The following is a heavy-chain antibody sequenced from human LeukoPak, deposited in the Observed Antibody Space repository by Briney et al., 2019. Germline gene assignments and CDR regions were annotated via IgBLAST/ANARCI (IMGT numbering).Heavy chain of an antibody. CDR3: AKHISLWQWLGIDY. D-gene: IGHD6-19*01. Sequence: GGSLRLSCVASGFTFSSYAMNWVRQAPGKGLEWVSAISGSGGSTYYADSVKGRFTISRDNSKNTLYLQMNSLRAEDTAVYYCAKHISLWQWLGIDYWGQGTLVTVSS. V-gene: IGHV3-23*01. J-gene: IGHJ4*02. CDR2: ISGSGGST. CDR1: GFTFSSYA.